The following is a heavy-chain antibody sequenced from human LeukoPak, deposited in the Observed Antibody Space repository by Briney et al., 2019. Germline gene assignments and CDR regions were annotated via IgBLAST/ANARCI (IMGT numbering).Heavy chain of an antibody. CDR1: GYTFTSYG. D-gene: IGHD4-23*01. CDR3: ARTYLGGRPRYGTDV. Sequence: ASVKVSCKASGYTFTSYGISWVRQAPGQGLEWMGWISAYNGNTNYAQKLQGRVTMTTDTSTGTAYMELRSLRSDDTAVYYCARTYLGGRPRYGTDVWGQGTTVTVSS. V-gene: IGHV1-18*01. CDR2: ISAYNGNT. J-gene: IGHJ6*02.